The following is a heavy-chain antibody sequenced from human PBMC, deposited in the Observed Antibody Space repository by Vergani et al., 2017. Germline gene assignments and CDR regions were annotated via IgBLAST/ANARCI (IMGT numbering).Heavy chain of an antibody. Sequence: QMQLVQSGPEVKTPGTSVKVSCKASGFTFTSSAVQWVRQARGQRLEWIGWIVVGSGNTNYAQKFQERVTITRDMSTSTAYMELSSLRSEDTAVYYCAATSDSYYYDSSGYDYWGQGTLVTVSS. D-gene: IGHD3-22*01. CDR2: IVVGSGNT. CDR1: GFTFTSSA. CDR3: AATSDSYYYDSSGYDY. V-gene: IGHV1-58*01. J-gene: IGHJ4*02.